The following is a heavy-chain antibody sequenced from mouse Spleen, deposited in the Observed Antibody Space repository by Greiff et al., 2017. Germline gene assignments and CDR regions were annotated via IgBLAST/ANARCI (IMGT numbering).Heavy chain of an antibody. Sequence: DVQLQESGAELVRSGASVKLSCTASGFNIKDYYMHWVKQRPEQGLEWIGWIDPENGDTEYAPKFQGKATMTADTSSNTAYLQLSSLTSEDTAVYYCNEKDYYGNYEGAMDYWGQGTSVTVSS. D-gene: IGHD2-1*01. CDR2: IDPENGDT. J-gene: IGHJ4*01. CDR3: NEKDYYGNYEGAMDY. V-gene: IGHV14-4*02. CDR1: GFNIKDYY.